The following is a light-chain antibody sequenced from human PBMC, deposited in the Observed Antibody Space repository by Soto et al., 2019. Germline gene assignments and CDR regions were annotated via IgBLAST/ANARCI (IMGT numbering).Light chain of an antibody. J-gene: IGKJ5*01. CDR1: HSVSSK. V-gene: IGKV3-15*01. CDR2: GAS. CDR3: QQYNNWPPIT. Sequence: EIVMTQSPSTLSVSPGERATLSCRASHSVSSKLAWYQQKPGQAPRLLIYGASTRATGIPARFSGSGSGTEITLTISSLQSADFAVYYCQQYNNWPPITFGQGTRLEIK.